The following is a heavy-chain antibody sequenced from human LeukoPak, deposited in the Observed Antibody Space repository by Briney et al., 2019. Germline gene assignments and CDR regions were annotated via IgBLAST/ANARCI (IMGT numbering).Heavy chain of an antibody. CDR3: ARSASGRGYYLPFDY. D-gene: IGHD3-22*01. CDR2: ISLYNGDT. CDR1: GYSLTSYG. J-gene: IGHJ4*02. V-gene: IGHV1-18*01. Sequence: GASVKVSCKASGYSLTSYGISWVRQAPGQGLEWMGWISLYNGDTNYAQKVQGRVTMTTDTSTNTAYMELWSLRSDDTAVYYCARSASGRGYYLPFDYWGQGTPVTVSS.